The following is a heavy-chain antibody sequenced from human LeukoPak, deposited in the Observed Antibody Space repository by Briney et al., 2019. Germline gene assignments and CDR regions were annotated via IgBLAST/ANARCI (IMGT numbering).Heavy chain of an antibody. J-gene: IGHJ4*02. CDR1: GFSFSSYY. CDR3: VAYNWNYPDY. CDR2: IKTDGSST. V-gene: IGHV3-74*01. Sequence: GGSLRLSCAASGFSFSSYYMCWVRQAPEKGLVWVSRIKTDGSSTAYADSVKGRFTISRDNAKNTLYLQMNSLRAEDTAVYYCVAYNWNYPDYWSQGTLVTVSS. D-gene: IGHD1-20*01.